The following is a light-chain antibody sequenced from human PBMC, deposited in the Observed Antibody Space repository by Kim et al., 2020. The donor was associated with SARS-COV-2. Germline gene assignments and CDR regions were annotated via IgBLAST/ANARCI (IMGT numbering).Light chain of an antibody. V-gene: IGKV1-27*01. CDR1: QGISNY. J-gene: IGKJ3*01. CDR3: QKYNSAR. CDR2: AAS. Sequence: DIQMTQSPSSLSASVGDRVTITCRASQGISNYLAWYQQKPGKVPKLLIYAASALQSGVPSRFSGSGSGTDFTLTISSLQPEDVATYYCQKYNSARVGPGTKVDIQ.